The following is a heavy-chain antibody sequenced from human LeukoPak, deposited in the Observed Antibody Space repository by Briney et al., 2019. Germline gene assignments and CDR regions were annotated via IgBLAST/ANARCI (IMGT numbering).Heavy chain of an antibody. D-gene: IGHD2/OR15-2a*01. CDR1: GYTFTSYY. CDR3: AREVPENFNFDY. J-gene: IGHJ4*02. CDR2: IKPSGDST. Sequence: ASVTVSCKASGYTFTSYYTHWLRQPPGPGQEWMGIIKPSGDSTLYARKFQGRVTVTSDMSTGTVYVELSSLRSEDTVVYYCAREVPENFNFDYWGQGTLVSVSS. V-gene: IGHV1-46*01.